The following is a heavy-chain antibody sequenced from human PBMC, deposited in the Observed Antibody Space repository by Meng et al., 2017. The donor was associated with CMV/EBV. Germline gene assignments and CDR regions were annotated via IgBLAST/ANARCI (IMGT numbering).Heavy chain of an antibody. CDR3: ARGHPVYDYVWGSYPTPLGYFDY. CDR1: GGSFSGYY. CDR2: INHSGST. V-gene: IGHV4-34*01. D-gene: IGHD3-16*02. Sequence: SETLSLTCAVYGGSFSGYYWSWIRQPPGKGLEWIGEINHSGSTNYNPSLKSRVTISVDTSKNQFSLKLSSVTAADMAVYYCARGHPVYDYVWGSYPTPLGYFDYWGQGTLVTVSS. J-gene: IGHJ4*02.